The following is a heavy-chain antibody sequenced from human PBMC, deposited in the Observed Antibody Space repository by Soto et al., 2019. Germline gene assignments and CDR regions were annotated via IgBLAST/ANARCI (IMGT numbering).Heavy chain of an antibody. CDR2: INPSGGST. CDR3: ARADYYGSSGYHLDY. CDR1: GYTFSNFY. V-gene: IGHV1-46*01. Sequence: QVQLVQSGAEVKKPGDSVKVSCKASGYTFSNFYIHLVRQAPGQGLEWMGIINPSGGSTSYAQKFQGRVNMTRDTSTRTVYMELSSLRSEDTAVHYCARADYYGSSGYHLDYWGYRNLVTVSS. D-gene: IGHD3-22*01. J-gene: IGHJ4*01.